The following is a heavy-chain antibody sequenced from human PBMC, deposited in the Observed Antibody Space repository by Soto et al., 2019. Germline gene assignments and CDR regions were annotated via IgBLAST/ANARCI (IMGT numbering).Heavy chain of an antibody. CDR2: ISYDGGNE. CDR1: GFTFSSFG. Sequence: QVQLVESGGGVVQPGRSLRLSCAASGFTFSSFGMHWVRQAPGRGLEWVSVISYDGGNEYYADSVKGRFAISRDNSKNTLYLQMNSLRAEDTAVYYCVKDKRIEVDCTGGTSYSDYFDYWGQGALVTVSS. J-gene: IGHJ4*02. V-gene: IGHV3-30*18. D-gene: IGHD2-15*01. CDR3: VKDKRIEVDCTGGTSYSDYFDY.